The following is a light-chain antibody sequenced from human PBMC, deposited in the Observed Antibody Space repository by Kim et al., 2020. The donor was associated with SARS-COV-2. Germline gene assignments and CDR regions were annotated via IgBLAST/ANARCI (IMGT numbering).Light chain of an antibody. J-gene: IGKJ4*01. CDR3: QQYADGPRALT. Sequence: PGERATLSCRASQSVSSNLAWYQQKPRQAPRLLIYGASTRATSIPARFSGGGSGTDFTLTISTLQSEDFAVYYCQQYADGPRALTFGGGTKVDIK. CDR1: QSVSSN. CDR2: GAS. V-gene: IGKV3-15*01.